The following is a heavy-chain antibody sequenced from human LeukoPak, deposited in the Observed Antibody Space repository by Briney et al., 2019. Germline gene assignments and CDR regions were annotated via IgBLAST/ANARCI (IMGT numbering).Heavy chain of an antibody. V-gene: IGHV5-51*01. CDR1: GYSFTSYW. J-gene: IGHJ4*02. CDR2: IYPGDSDT. CDR3: ARRHWGVGATYYFDY. D-gene: IGHD1-26*01. Sequence: RGESLKISCKGSGYSFTSYWIGWVRQMPGKGLEWMGIIYPGDSDTRYSPSFQGQVTISADKSISTAYLQWSSLKASDTAMYYCARRHWGVGATYYFDYWGQGTLVTVSS.